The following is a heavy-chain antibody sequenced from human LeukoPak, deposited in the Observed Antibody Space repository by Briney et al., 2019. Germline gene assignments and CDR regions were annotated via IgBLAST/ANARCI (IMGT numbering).Heavy chain of an antibody. V-gene: IGHV1-8*03. CDR3: ASSSSWYRWFDP. CDR2: MNPNSGNT. D-gene: IGHD6-13*01. Sequence: ASVKVSCKASGYTFTSYDINWVRQATGQGLEWMGWMNPNSGNTGYAQKFQGRVTITRNTSISTAYMELSSLRSEDTAVYYCASSSSWYRWFDPWGQGTLVTVSS. CDR1: GYTFTSYD. J-gene: IGHJ5*02.